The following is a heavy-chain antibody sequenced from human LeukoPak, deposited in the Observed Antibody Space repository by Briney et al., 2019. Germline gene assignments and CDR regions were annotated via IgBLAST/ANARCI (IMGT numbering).Heavy chain of an antibody. J-gene: IGHJ5*02. D-gene: IGHD2-2*01. Sequence: GGSLKLSCAASGFTFSSYSMNWVRQAPGKGLGWVSSISSSSSYIYYADSVKGRFTISRDNAKNSLYLQMNSLRAEDTAVYYCARGIRGYCSSTSCYPFDPWGQGTLVTVSS. V-gene: IGHV3-21*01. CDR2: ISSSSSYI. CDR3: ARGIRGYCSSTSCYPFDP. CDR1: GFTFSSYS.